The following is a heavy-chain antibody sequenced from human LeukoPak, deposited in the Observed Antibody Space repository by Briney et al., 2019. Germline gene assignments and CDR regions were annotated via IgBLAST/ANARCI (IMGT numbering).Heavy chain of an antibody. CDR2: VYDSGST. J-gene: IGHJ4*02. D-gene: IGHD3-9*01. V-gene: IGHV4-59*01. Sequence: SETLSLTCTVSGGSISNSYWSWIRQPPGKGLEWIGYVYDSGSTNYNPSLKSRVTISVDTSKNQFSLKLSSVTAADTAVYYCARESDYDILTGHAYYFDYWGQGTLVTVSS. CDR1: GGSISNSY. CDR3: ARESDYDILTGHAYYFDY.